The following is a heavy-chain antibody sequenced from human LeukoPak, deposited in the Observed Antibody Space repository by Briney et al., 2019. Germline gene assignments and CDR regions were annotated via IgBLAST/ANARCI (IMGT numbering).Heavy chain of an antibody. V-gene: IGHV3-23*01. J-gene: IGHJ6*04. CDR1: GFIFNTYA. CDR2: ITSGGRST. CDR3: ARDSIYCRGTTCLLMDV. D-gene: IGHD1-7*01. Sequence: PGGSLRLSCAASGFIFNTYAMSWVRQAPGKGLEGVSMITSGGRSTYYADSVQGRFTISRDKSRNTVYLQMDSLTAEDTAVYYCARDSIYCRGTTCLLMDVWGKGTTVTVSS.